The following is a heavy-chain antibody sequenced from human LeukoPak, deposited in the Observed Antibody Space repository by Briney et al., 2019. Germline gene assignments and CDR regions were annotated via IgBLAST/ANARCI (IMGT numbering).Heavy chain of an antibody. CDR1: GYTLTELS. CDR2: FDPEDGET. Sequence: ASVKVSCKVSGYTLTELSMHWVRQAPGKGLEWMGGFDPEDGETIYAQKFQGRVTMTEDTSTDTAYMELSSLRSEDTAVYYCATVQYYDSSGYYSIPGGYWGQGTLVTVSS. CDR3: ATVQYYDSSGYYSIPGGY. D-gene: IGHD3-22*01. J-gene: IGHJ4*02. V-gene: IGHV1-24*01.